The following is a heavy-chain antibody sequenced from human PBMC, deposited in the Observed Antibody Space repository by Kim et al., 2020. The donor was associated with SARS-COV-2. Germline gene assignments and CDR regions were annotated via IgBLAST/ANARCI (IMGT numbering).Heavy chain of an antibody. J-gene: IGHJ4*02. Sequence: SRVTISVDTSKNQFSLKRSSVTAADTAVYYCARHARGSIFGVVIISYFDYWGQGTLVTVSS. V-gene: IGHV4-59*08. D-gene: IGHD3-3*01. CDR3: ARHARGSIFGVVIISYFDY.